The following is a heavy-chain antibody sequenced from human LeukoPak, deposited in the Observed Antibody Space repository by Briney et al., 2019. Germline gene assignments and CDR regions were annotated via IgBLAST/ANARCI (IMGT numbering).Heavy chain of an antibody. J-gene: IGHJ4*02. CDR1: GFTFSSYG. V-gene: IGHV3-30*18. Sequence: AGSLRLSCAATGFTFSSYGMHWVRQAPGKGLDWVAVISYDGSNKYYADSVKGRFTISRDNSKNTLYLQMNSLRVEDMAVYYCAKPGRRGAPTHFDYWGQGTLVTVSS. CDR2: ISYDGSNK. D-gene: IGHD3-10*01. CDR3: AKPGRRGAPTHFDY.